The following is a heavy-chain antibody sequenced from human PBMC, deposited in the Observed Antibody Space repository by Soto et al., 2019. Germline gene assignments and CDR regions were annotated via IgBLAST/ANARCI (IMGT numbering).Heavy chain of an antibody. V-gene: IGHV4-30-2*01. CDR1: GGSISSGGYS. CDR3: ASSHAGAHITAAVH. D-gene: IGHD6-13*01. Sequence: QLQLQESGSGLVKPSQTLSLTCAVSGGSISSGGYSWNWIRQPPGKGLEWIGYIYHSGSTYYNPSLKGRVTIXVXRXXNQFSLKLSSVTAADTAVYYCASSHAGAHITAAVHWGQGTLVTVSS. CDR2: IYHSGST. J-gene: IGHJ4*02.